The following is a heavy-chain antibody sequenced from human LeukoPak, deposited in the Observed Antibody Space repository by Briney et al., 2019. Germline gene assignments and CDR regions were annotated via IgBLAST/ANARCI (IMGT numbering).Heavy chain of an antibody. J-gene: IGHJ4*02. CDR3: ARGPRYCTNGVCYTSHFDY. Sequence: GGSLRLSCAASGFTFSSYSMNLVRQAPGKGLEWVSYISSSSSTIYYADSVKGRFTISRDNAKNSLYLQMNSLRDEDTAVYYCARGPRYCTNGVCYTSHFDYWGQGTLVTVSS. V-gene: IGHV3-48*02. D-gene: IGHD2-8*01. CDR2: ISSSSSTI. CDR1: GFTFSSYS.